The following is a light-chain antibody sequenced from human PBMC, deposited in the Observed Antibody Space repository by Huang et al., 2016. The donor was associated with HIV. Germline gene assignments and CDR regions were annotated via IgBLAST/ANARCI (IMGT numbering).Light chain of an antibody. CDR3: QQRSNWAPIT. CDR2: DAS. CDR1: QSVRSY. Sequence: EIVLTQSPATLSLSPGERATLSCRSSQSVRSYLGWYQQKPGQAPRLLIYDASNRATGIPARFSGSGSGTDFTLTISSLEPEDFAVYYCQQRSNWAPITFGGGTKVEIK. J-gene: IGKJ4*01. V-gene: IGKV3-11*01.